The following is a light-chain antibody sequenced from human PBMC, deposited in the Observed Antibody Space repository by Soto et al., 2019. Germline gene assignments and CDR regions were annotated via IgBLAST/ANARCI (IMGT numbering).Light chain of an antibody. CDR3: QQYYSWPLT. J-gene: IGKJ4*01. V-gene: IGKV3-15*01. Sequence: ETVITQSPATLSVSPGERATLSCRASQSVGTSLAWYQQKPGQAPRVLMYGASSRATGVPGRFSGSGSATEFTLTISSLQSEDFAVYYCQQYYSWPLTFGGGTKVDIK. CDR1: QSVGTS. CDR2: GAS.